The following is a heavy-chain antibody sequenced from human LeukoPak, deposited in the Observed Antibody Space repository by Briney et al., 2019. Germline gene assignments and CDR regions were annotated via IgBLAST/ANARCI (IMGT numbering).Heavy chain of an antibody. CDR2: INHSGST. D-gene: IGHD3-10*01. CDR3: ARVLGLTMVRGVIHY. Sequence: SETLSLTCAVYGGSFSGYYWSWIRQPPGKGLEWIGEINHSGSTNYNPSLKSRVTISVDTSKNQFSLKLSSVTAADTAVYYCARVLGLTMVRGVIHYWGQGTLVTVSS. CDR1: GGSFSGYY. V-gene: IGHV4-34*01. J-gene: IGHJ4*02.